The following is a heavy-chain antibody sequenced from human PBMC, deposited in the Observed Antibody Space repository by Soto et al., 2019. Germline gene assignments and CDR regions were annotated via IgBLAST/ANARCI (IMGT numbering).Heavy chain of an antibody. CDR1: GFSFSSYA. J-gene: IGHJ4*01. CDR3: AKEYCGADCALDF. Sequence: GGSLRLSCAASGFSFSSYAMSWVRQAPGKGLEWVSSISDGGGSTNYADSVRGRFTIARDRSKNTLYLHMISLRAGDTAVYYCAKEYCGADCALDFWGPGALLTVSS. CDR2: ISDGGGST. D-gene: IGHD2-21*02. V-gene: IGHV3-23*01.